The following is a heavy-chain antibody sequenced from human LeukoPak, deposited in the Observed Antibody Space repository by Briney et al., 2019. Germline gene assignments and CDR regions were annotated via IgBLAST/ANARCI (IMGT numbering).Heavy chain of an antibody. J-gene: IGHJ6*03. CDR1: GGTLRSYA. V-gene: IGHV1-69*13. D-gene: IGHD5/OR15-5a*01. Sequence: SVKVSCKASGGTLRSYALSGVPQAPGQGREWVGGIIPLICTANYAQKFQDRVTITADESTSTAYMELSSLRSEDTAVYYCARDYRREGVYLDLYYMDVWGKGTTVTVSS. CDR3: ARDYRREGVYLDLYYMDV. CDR2: IIPLICTA.